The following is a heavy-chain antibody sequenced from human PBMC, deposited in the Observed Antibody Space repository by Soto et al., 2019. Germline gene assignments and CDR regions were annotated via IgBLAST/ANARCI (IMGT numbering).Heavy chain of an antibody. CDR2: IWYDGSNK. Sequence: GGSLRLSCAASGFTFSSYGMHWVRQAPGKGLEWVAVIWYDGSNKYYADSVKGRFTISRDNSKNTLYLQMNSLRAEDTAVYYCARETGTLAYYFDYWGQGTLVTVSS. J-gene: IGHJ4*02. CDR3: ARETGTLAYYFDY. V-gene: IGHV3-33*01. CDR1: GFTFSSYG. D-gene: IGHD1-1*01.